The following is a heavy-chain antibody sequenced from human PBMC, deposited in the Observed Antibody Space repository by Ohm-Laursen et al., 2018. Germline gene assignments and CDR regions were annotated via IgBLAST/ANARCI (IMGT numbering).Heavy chain of an antibody. CDR3: AKGPYDFWSGYAYYYGMDV. CDR2: ISWNSGSI. J-gene: IGHJ6*02. V-gene: IGHV3-9*01. D-gene: IGHD3-3*01. CDR1: GFTFDDYA. Sequence: SLRLSCAASGFTFDDYAMHWVRQAPGKGLEWVSGISWNSGSIGYADSVKGRFTISRDNAKNSLYLQMNSLRAEDTALYYCAKGPYDFWSGYAYYYGMDVWGQGTTVTVSS.